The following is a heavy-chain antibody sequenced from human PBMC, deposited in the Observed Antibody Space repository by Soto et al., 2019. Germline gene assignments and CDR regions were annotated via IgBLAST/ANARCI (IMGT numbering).Heavy chain of an antibody. CDR2: IIPIFGTT. CDR1: GFTFSSYT. CDR3: ARGSSGSYYSHFDY. D-gene: IGHD1-26*01. J-gene: IGHJ4*02. V-gene: IGHV1-69*13. Sequence: SVKVSCKASGFTFSSYTISWVRQAPGKGLEWMGGIIPIFGTTNYAQKFQGRVTITADESTTTAYMEMSSLRSADTAVYYCARGSSGSYYSHFDYWGQGTQVTVSS.